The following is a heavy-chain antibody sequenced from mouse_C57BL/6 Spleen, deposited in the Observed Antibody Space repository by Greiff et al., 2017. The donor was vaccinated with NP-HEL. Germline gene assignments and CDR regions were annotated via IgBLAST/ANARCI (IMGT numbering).Heavy chain of an antibody. V-gene: IGHV1-69*01. J-gene: IGHJ3*01. D-gene: IGHD2-4*01. CDR2: IDPSDSYT. CDR3: ARWDDYDVSWFAY. CDR1: GYTFTSYW. Sequence: QVQLKQPGAELVMPGASVKLSCKASGYTFTSYWMHWVKQRPGQGLEWIGEIDPSDSYTNYNQKFKGKSNLTVDKSSSPAYMQLSSLKSEDCAVDYCARWDDYDVSWFAYWGQGTLVTVSA.